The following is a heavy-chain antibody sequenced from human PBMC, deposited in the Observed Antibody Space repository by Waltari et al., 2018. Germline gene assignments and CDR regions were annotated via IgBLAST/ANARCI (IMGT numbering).Heavy chain of an antibody. CDR3: GRSKKGWEPEAYFDY. J-gene: IGHJ4*02. D-gene: IGHD1-26*01. V-gene: IGHV4-59*01. Sequence: QVQLQESGPGLVKPSETLSLTCTVSGGSISSYYWSWIRQPPGKGLEWIGYIYYSGSTNYNPSLKSRVTISVDTSKNQFSLKLSSVTAADTAVYYCGRSKKGWEPEAYFDYWGQGTLVTVSS. CDR1: GGSISSYY. CDR2: IYYSGST.